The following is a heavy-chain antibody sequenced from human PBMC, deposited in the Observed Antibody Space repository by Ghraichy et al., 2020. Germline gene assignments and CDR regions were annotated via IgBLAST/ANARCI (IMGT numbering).Heavy chain of an antibody. D-gene: IGHD5-12*01. CDR2: IYSGGST. CDR1: GFTVSSNY. Sequence: GGSLRLSCAASGFTVSSNYMSWVRQAPGKGLEWVSVIYSGGSTYYAESVKGRFTISRDNSKNTQYLQMISLRAEDTAVYYCSRDFVATYDAFGIWGQGTIVTVSS. V-gene: IGHV3-53*01. CDR3: SRDFVATYDAFGI. J-gene: IGHJ3*02.